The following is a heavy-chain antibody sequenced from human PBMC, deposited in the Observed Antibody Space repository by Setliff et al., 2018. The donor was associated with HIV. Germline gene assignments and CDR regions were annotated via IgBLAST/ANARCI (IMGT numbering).Heavy chain of an antibody. CDR3: ARGGSGGEQWLVRYYYYYYMDV. J-gene: IGHJ6*03. CDR1: GGSISSYY. Sequence: SETLSLTCSVSGGSISSYYWSWIRQPAGKGLEWIGRIYARGGTNYNPSLESRVTMSVDTSMNQFSLKLTSVTAADTAVYYCARGGSGGEQWLVRYYYYYYMDVWGKGTTVTVSS. CDR2: IYARGGT. V-gene: IGHV4-4*07. D-gene: IGHD6-19*01.